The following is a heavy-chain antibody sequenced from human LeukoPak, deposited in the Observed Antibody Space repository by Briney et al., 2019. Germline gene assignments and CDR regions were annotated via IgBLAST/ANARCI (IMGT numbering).Heavy chain of an antibody. CDR2: IKSKTDGGTT. Sequence: GGSLRLSCAASGFTFSNAWMSWVRQAPGKGLEWVGRIKSKTDGGTTDYAAPVKGRFTISRDDSKNTLYLQMNGLKTEDTAVYYCTTPDYCSSTSCFRYYYYYYMDVWGKGTTVTVSS. J-gene: IGHJ6*03. D-gene: IGHD2-2*01. V-gene: IGHV3-15*01. CDR1: GFTFSNAW. CDR3: TTPDYCSSTSCFRYYYYYYMDV.